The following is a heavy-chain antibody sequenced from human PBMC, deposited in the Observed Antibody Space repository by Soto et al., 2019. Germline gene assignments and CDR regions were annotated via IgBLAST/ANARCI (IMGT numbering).Heavy chain of an antibody. CDR3: ARAPETKWERHS. D-gene: IGHD1-26*01. CDR2: IIPILGIA. J-gene: IGHJ4*02. Sequence: QVQLVQSGAEVKKPGSSVKVSCKASGGTFSSYTISWVRQAPGQGLEWMGRIIPILGIANYAQKFQGRVTITADKSTSTAYMELSSLRAEDTAVYYCARAPETKWERHSWGQGTLVTVSS. CDR1: GGTFSSYT. V-gene: IGHV1-69*02.